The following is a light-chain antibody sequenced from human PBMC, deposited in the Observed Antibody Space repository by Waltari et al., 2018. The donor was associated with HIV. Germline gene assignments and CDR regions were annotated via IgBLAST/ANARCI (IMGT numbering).Light chain of an antibody. CDR3: SSYTSSDTVV. CDR2: EVS. Sequence: QSALTQPASVSGSPGQSITISCTGTTSDVGGYTSVSWYQQHPATAPKLVILEVSSRPSGVSNRFSGSKSGNTASLTISGLQAEDEAYYYCSSYTSSDTVVFGGGTKVTVL. CDR1: TSDVGGYTS. V-gene: IGLV2-14*03. J-gene: IGLJ2*01.